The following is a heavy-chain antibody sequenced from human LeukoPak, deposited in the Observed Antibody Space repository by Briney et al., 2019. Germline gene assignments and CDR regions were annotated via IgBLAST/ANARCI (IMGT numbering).Heavy chain of an antibody. Sequence: SVKVSCKASGGTFSSYAISWVRQAPGQGLEWMGGVIPIFGTANYAQRFQGRVTITADESTSTAYMELSSLRSEDTAVYYCARNPYYYDSSGYHFDYWGQGTLVTVSS. CDR1: GGTFSSYA. CDR3: ARNPYYYDSSGYHFDY. D-gene: IGHD3-22*01. J-gene: IGHJ4*02. V-gene: IGHV1-69*13. CDR2: VIPIFGTA.